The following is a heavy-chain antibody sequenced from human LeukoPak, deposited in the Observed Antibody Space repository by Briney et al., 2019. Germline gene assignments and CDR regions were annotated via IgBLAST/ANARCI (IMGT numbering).Heavy chain of an antibody. J-gene: IGHJ1*01. V-gene: IGHV3-33*01. CDR1: GFDFRMYA. CDR3: VTDPPDGGGPFWS. Sequence: GGSLRLSCSASGFDFRMYAMHWVRQAPGKGLEWVAMIWRGGNYKFYVDAVKGRCTIYRDDFRSTFYLEMDSLTADDTAVYYCVTDPPDGGGPFWSGGRGARVPVSA. CDR2: IWRGGNYK. D-gene: IGHD3-3*01.